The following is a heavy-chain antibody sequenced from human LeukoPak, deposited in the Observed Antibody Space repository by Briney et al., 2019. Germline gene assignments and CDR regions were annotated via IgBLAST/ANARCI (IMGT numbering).Heavy chain of an antibody. CDR3: ARVRTPHIVPQELVY. V-gene: IGHV3-30*02. Sequence: GSLRLSCAASGFTFNSYDMHWVRQAPGKGLEWVTFIRNDGFNRYYAGSVKGRFTISRDNSKNTLYLQMNSLRAEDTAIYYCARVRTPHIVPQELVYWGQGTLVTVSS. CDR1: GFTFNSYD. CDR2: IRNDGFNR. D-gene: IGHD2-21*01. J-gene: IGHJ4*02.